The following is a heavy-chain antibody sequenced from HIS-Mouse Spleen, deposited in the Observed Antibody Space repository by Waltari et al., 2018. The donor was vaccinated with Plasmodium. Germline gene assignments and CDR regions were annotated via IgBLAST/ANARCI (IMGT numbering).Heavy chain of an antibody. D-gene: IGHD1-7*01. J-gene: IGHJ4*02. CDR1: GITSRSYS. CDR2: ISRSSSYK. V-gene: IGHV3-21*01. CDR3: ARDHNWNYDY. Sequence: EVQLVESGGGLVKPGGSLSRSGAASGITSRSYSMNRVRQAPGKGLEWVSSISRSSSYKYYADSVKGRFTISRDNAKNSLYLQMNSLRAEDTAVYYCARDHNWNYDYWGQGTLVTVSS.